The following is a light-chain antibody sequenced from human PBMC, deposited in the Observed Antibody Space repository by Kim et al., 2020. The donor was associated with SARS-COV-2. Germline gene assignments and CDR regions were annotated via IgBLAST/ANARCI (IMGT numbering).Light chain of an antibody. J-gene: IGKJ1*01. CDR2: KVS. V-gene: IGKV2-30*01. Sequence: PPAISGWCRQSLLSRDVNPYLNWCQQRPGQSPRRLIHKVSNRDAGVPDRFSGSGSGTDFTLKISRVEAEDVGVYYCLQTTHWPLTFGQGTKVDIK. CDR1: QSLLSRDVNPY. CDR3: LQTTHWPLT.